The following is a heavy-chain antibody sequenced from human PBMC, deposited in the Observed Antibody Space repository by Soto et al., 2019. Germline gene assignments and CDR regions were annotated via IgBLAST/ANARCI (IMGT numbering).Heavy chain of an antibody. J-gene: IGHJ4*02. CDR1: GYTFTGYY. V-gene: IGHV1-2*04. D-gene: IGHD2-15*01. CDR3: ARGQRGVVTEFDY. CDR2: INPNSGGT. Sequence: GASVKVSCKASGYTFTGYYMHWVRQAPGQGLEWMGWINPNSGGTNYAQKFQGWVTMTRDTSISTAYMELSRLRSDDTAVYYCARGQRGVVTEFDYWGQGTLVTVSS.